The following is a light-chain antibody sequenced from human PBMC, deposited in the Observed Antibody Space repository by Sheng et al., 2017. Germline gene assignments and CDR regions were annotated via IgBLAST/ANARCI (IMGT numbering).Light chain of an antibody. J-gene: IGKJ4*01. CDR3: QKYNNAPLT. CDR2: VAS. V-gene: IGKV1-27*01. Sequence: GDRVTVTCRASQGISVDLAWYQQKPGKVPKLLISVASTLQSGVPSRFSGSGSGTDFTLTISSLQPEDVATYYCQKYNNAPLTFGGGTKVEIK. CDR1: QGISVD.